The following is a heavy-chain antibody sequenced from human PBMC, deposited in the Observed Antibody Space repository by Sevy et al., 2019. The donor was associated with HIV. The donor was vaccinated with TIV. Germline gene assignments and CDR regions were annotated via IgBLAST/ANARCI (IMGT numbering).Heavy chain of an antibody. CDR3: ARDQYFLGAQSDY. J-gene: IGHJ4*02. Sequence: ASVKVSCKAYGGTFNNYAISWMRQAPGHGLEWMGGIISIFRTTNYAQKFQGRLAITADESTSTAHMELSSLRSEDTAVYYCARDQYFLGAQSDYWGQGTLVTVSS. V-gene: IGHV1-69*13. D-gene: IGHD1-26*01. CDR2: IISIFRTT. CDR1: GGTFNNYA.